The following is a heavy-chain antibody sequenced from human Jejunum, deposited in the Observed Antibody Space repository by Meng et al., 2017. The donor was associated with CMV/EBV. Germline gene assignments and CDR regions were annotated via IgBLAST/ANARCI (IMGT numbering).Heavy chain of an antibody. Sequence: VSGDSISSGDSYWSWIRQPPGKSLEWIGYIYESGSTSYNPSLESRVTISVDTSKNQFSLKVMSVTAADTAVYYCAREGTNSYYFDYWGQGTLVTVSS. CDR1: GDSISSGDSY. D-gene: IGHD1-14*01. J-gene: IGHJ4*02. CDR2: IYESGST. CDR3: AREGTNSYYFDY. V-gene: IGHV4-30-4*01.